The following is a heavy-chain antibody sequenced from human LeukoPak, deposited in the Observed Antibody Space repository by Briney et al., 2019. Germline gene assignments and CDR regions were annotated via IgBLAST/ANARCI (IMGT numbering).Heavy chain of an antibody. D-gene: IGHD3-16*01. J-gene: IGHJ4*02. CDR3: AREMWGGKDY. Sequence: PGGSLRLSCAASGFTFSRHWMHWVRQGPGKGLVWVSRINSDGSNTGYADSVKGRFTISRDNAKNTLYLQMNSLRAEDTAVYYCAREMWGGKDYWGQGTLVTVSS. CDR2: INSDGSNT. CDR1: GFTFSRHW. V-gene: IGHV3-74*01.